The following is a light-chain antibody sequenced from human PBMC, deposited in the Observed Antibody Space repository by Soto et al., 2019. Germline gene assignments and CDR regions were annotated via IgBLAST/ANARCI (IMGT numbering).Light chain of an antibody. V-gene: IGKV1-39*01. CDR3: QQSYNSPWT. CDR1: QDISSY. Sequence: DIQMTQSPSSLSASLGDRVTITCRANQDISSYLIWYQHKLGQAPKLLIHAASTLASGVPSRFSGSESGTDFTLTISGLEHLYSATYYCQQSYNSPWTFGQGT. CDR2: AAS. J-gene: IGKJ1*01.